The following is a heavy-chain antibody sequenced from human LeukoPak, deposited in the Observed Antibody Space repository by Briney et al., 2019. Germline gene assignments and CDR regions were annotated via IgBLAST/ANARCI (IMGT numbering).Heavy chain of an antibody. J-gene: IGHJ4*02. D-gene: IGHD3-22*01. CDR1: GFTLHSYS. CDR3: ASHLNYYYDSSGYFNY. V-gene: IGHV3-21*01. Sequence: PGGSLRLSCAASGFTLHSYSMKWVRQAPGEGLEWVSSLYSSSSYIYYADSVKGRFTISRDNAKNSLYLQMNSLRAEDTAVYYCASHLNYYYDSSGYFNYWGQGTLVTVSS. CDR2: LYSSSSYI.